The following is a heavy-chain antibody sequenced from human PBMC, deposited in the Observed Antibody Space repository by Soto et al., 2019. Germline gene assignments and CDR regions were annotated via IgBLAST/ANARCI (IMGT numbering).Heavy chain of an antibody. CDR3: ARGGLQHALDV. CDR2: VNNDGTDT. J-gene: IGHJ6*02. Sequence: EVQLVESGGGLVQPGGSLSLSCAATGFTFSNYWLYWVRQAPGKGLVRVSRVNNDGTDTTHADSVKGRFTISRDNAENTLYLQMNSLRAEGTAVYYCARGGLQHALDVWSQGSTVTVSS. D-gene: IGHD6-13*01. CDR1: GFTFSNYW. V-gene: IGHV3-74*03.